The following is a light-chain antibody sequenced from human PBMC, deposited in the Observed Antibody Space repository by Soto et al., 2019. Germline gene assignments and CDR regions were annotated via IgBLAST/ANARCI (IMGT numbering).Light chain of an antibody. CDR1: QTITFY. Sequence: DIQMTQSPSSLSASVGDTVAITCRASQTITFYLNWYQQEPGKPPKLLIYGANTLQGGVPSRFSAGGSGTDFTLTINNLQPEDFATYYGQQTDTPPFTFGQGTKLQI. J-gene: IGKJ2*01. V-gene: IGKV1-39*01. CDR3: QQTDTPPFT. CDR2: GAN.